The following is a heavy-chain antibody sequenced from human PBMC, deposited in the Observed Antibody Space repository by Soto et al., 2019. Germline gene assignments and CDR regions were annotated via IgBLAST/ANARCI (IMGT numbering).Heavy chain of an antibody. CDR3: ARDRGGTLLWFGEPWGNYYYGMDV. J-gene: IGHJ6*02. CDR2: INPSDGST. Sequence: ASVKVSCKASGYTFTSRYMHWVRQAPGQGLEWMGIINPSDGSTTYAQKFQGRVTITRDTSASTAYMELSSLRSEDTAVYYCARDRGGTLLWFGEPWGNYYYGMDVWGQGTTVTVSS. D-gene: IGHD3-10*01. CDR1: GYTFTSRY. V-gene: IGHV1-46*01.